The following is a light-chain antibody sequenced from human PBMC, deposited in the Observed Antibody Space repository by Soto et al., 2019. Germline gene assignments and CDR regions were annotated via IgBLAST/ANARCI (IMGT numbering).Light chain of an antibody. CDR1: SSDVGGYNY. J-gene: IGLJ1*01. CDR2: EVS. V-gene: IGLV2-14*01. Sequence: QSVLTQPASVSGSPGQSITIPCTGTSSDVGGYNYVSWYQQHPGKAPKLMIYEVSNRPSGVSNRFSGSKSGNTASLTISGLQAEGEADYYCSSYTSSSTFYVFGTGTKVTVL. CDR3: SSYTSSSTFYV.